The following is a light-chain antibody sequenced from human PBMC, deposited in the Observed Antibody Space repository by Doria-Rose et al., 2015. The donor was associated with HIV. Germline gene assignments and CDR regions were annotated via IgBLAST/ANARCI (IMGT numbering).Light chain of an antibody. CDR1: QSFSSTY. V-gene: IGKV3-20*01. J-gene: IGKJ1*01. Sequence: TQSPGTPSLSPGERATLSCRASQSFSSTYLAWYQQKPGQAPSLLIYDGSTRATGIPDRFSASESGTDFTLTVNRLEPEDFALYYCHQYGTSWTFGQGTKVEI. CDR2: DGS. CDR3: HQYGTSWT.